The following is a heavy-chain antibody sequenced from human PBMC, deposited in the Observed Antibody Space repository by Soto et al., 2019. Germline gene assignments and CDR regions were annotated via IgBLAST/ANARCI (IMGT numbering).Heavy chain of an antibody. V-gene: IGHV1-8*01. D-gene: IGHD3-10*01. CDR1: GYTFTSYD. J-gene: IGHJ6*02. CDR2: MNPNSGNT. Sequence: QVQLVQSGAEVKKPGASVKVSCKASGYTFTSYDINWVRQATGQGLEWMGWMNPNSGNTGYAQKFQGGVTMTRNTSISTAYMELSSLRSEDTAVYYCARDANYYYGSGRYYYYGMDVWGQGTTVTVSS. CDR3: ARDANYYYGSGRYYYYGMDV.